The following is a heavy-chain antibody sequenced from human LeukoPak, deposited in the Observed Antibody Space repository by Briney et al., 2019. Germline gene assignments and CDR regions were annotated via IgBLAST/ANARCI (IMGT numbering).Heavy chain of an antibody. J-gene: IGHJ5*02. CDR1: GFTFSSYW. V-gene: IGHV3-7*01. CDR2: IKQDGSEK. D-gene: IGHD6-19*01. Sequence: PGGSLRLSCAASGFTFSSYWMSWVRQAPGKGLEWVANIKQDGSEKYYVDSVKGRFTISRDNAKNSLYLQMNSLRAEDTAVYYRARDLGRSSGSAPFDPWGQGTLVTVSS. CDR3: ARDLGRSSGSAPFDP.